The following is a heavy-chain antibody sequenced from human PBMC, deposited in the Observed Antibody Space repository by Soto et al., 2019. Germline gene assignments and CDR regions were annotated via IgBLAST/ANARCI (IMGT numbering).Heavy chain of an antibody. J-gene: IGHJ5*02. CDR3: SRDMSIAGTLNWLDP. CDR2: IYYSGST. CDR1: GGSISSGGYY. D-gene: IGHD6-6*01. V-gene: IGHV4-31*03. Sequence: SETLSLTCTVSGGSISSGGYYWSWIRQHPGKGLEWIGYIYYSGSTYYNPSLKSRVTISVDTSKNQFSLKLSSVTAADTAVYYCSRDMSIAGTLNWLDPWGQGTLVTSPQ.